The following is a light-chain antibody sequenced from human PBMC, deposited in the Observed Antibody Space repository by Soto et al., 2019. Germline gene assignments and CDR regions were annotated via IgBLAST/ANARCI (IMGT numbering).Light chain of an antibody. CDR1: QSVSSY. CDR2: DAS. Sequence: EIVLTQSPATLSLSPGERATLSCRASQSVSSYLAWYQQKPGQAPRLLIYDASNRATGIPARLSGSGSGTDFTLTISSREPEDFAVYYCQQRSNWPPMYTFGQGTKLEIK. V-gene: IGKV3-11*01. CDR3: QQRSNWPPMYT. J-gene: IGKJ2*01.